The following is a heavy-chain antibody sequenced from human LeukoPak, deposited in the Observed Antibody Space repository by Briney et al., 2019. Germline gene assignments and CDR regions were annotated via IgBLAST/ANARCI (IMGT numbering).Heavy chain of an antibody. J-gene: IGHJ6*03. Sequence: PSETLSLTCAVYGGSFSGYYWSWIRQPPGKRLEWFGEINHSGSTNYNPSLKSRVTISVDTSKNQFSLKLSSVTAANTAVYDCARGRSMDVWGKGTTVTVSS. CDR3: ARGRSMDV. V-gene: IGHV4-34*01. CDR2: INHSGST. CDR1: GGSFSGYY.